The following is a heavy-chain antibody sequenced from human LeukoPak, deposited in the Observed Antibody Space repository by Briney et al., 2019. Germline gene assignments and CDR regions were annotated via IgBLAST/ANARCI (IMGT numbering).Heavy chain of an antibody. CDR2: ISGSGGST. J-gene: IGHJ4*02. CDR1: GFTFSSYG. CDR3: AKGGLRYFDWLYLFEN. D-gene: IGHD3-9*01. Sequence: GGSLRLSCAASGFTFSSYGMSWVRQAPGKGLEWVSAISGSGGSTYYADSVKGRFTISRDNSKNTLYLQMNSLRAEDTAVYYCAKGGLRYFDWLYLFENWGQGTLVTVSS. V-gene: IGHV3-23*01.